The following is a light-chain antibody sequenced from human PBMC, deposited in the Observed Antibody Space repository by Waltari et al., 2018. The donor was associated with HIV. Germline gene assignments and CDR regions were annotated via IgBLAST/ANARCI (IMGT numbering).Light chain of an antibody. CDR3: TSYAGINPVA. J-gene: IGLJ2*01. V-gene: IGLV2-8*01. CDR2: EVN. Sequence: QSALTQPPHASGSPGPSVTISCTGTSSDVGRYDYVSWYQQHPGKAPNLLIYEVNKRPSGVPDRFSGSKSGNTASLTVSGLQAEDEAEYSCTSYAGINPVAFGGGTKLTVL. CDR1: SSDVGRYDY.